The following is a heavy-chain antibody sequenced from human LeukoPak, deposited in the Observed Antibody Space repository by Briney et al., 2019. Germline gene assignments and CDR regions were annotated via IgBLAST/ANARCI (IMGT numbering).Heavy chain of an antibody. V-gene: IGHV1-69*13. Sequence: ASVKVSCKASGGTFSSYAISWVRQAPGQGLEWMGGIIPIFGTANYAQKFQGRVTITADESTSTAYMELSSLRSEGTAVYYCASSALYCSSTSCYPRYYYYGMDVWGEGTTVTVSS. J-gene: IGHJ6*04. CDR1: GGTFSSYA. D-gene: IGHD2-2*01. CDR2: IIPIFGTA. CDR3: ASSALYCSSTSCYPRYYYYGMDV.